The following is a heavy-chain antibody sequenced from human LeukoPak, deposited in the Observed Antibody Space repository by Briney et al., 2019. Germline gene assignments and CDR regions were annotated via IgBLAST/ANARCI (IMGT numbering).Heavy chain of an antibody. CDR2: IYTSGST. CDR3: ARVYYDSSGYSDYFDY. V-gene: IGHV4-4*08. Sequence: PSETLSLTCTVSGGSISSYYWSWIRQPPGKGLEWIGRIYTSGSTNYNPSLKSRVTISVDTSKNQFSLKLSSVTAADTAVYYCARVYYDSSGYSDYFDYWGQGTLVTVSS. CDR1: GGSISSYY. D-gene: IGHD3-22*01. J-gene: IGHJ4*02.